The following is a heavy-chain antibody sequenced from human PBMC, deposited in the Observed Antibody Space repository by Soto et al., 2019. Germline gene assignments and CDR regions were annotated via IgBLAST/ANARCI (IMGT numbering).Heavy chain of an antibody. D-gene: IGHD1-26*01. CDR3: ARGEQYSGRIFDY. V-gene: IGHV6-1*01. Sequence: SQTPSLTCAITGASVSRHSAGWRWGRQPPSRGLEWLGRTYYRSKWYYEYAVSVRGRITINPDTSKNQYSLQLNSVTPEDTAVYFSARGEQYSGRIFDYWGQGTLVTVSS. CDR2: TYYRSKWYY. J-gene: IGHJ4*01. CDR1: GASVSRHSAG.